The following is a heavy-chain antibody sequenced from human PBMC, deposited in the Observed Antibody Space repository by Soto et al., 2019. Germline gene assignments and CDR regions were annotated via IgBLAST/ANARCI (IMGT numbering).Heavy chain of an antibody. CDR1: GGSISSYY. V-gene: IGHV4-59*01. J-gene: IGHJ6*03. CDR3: ARETIFGVVSYYYYYMDV. Sequence: SETLSLTCTVSGGSISSYYWSWIRQPPGKGLEWIGYIYYSGSTNYNPSLKSRVTISVDTSKNQFSLKLSSVTAADTAVYYCARETIFGVVSYYYYYMDVWGKGTTVTSP. D-gene: IGHD3-3*01. CDR2: IYYSGST.